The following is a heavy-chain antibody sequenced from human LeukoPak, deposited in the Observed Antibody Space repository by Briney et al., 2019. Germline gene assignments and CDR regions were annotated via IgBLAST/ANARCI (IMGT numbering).Heavy chain of an antibody. CDR1: GGSISSGDYY. CDR2: IYYSGST. J-gene: IGHJ4*02. D-gene: IGHD3-22*01. V-gene: IGHV4-30-4*01. Sequence: SQTLSLTCTVSGGSISSGDYYWSWIRQPPGKGLEWIGYIYYSGSTYYNPSLKSRVTISVYTSKNQFSLKLSSVTAADTAVYYCARAQIYYYDSSGYRGPIDYWGQGTLVTVSS. CDR3: ARAQIYYYDSSGYRGPIDY.